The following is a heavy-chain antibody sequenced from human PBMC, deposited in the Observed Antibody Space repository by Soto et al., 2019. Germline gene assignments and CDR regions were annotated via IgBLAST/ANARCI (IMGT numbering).Heavy chain of an antibody. Sequence: QVQLVESGGGVVQPGRSLRLSCAASGFTFSSYGMHWVRQAPGKGLEWVAVISYGGSNKYYADSVKGRFTISRDNSKNTLYLQMNNLRAEDTAVYYCAKDICISTSCYRLYNWFDPWGQGTLVTVSS. V-gene: IGHV3-30*18. CDR3: AKDICISTSCYRLYNWFDP. D-gene: IGHD2-2*01. CDR2: ISYGGSNK. CDR1: GFTFSSYG. J-gene: IGHJ5*02.